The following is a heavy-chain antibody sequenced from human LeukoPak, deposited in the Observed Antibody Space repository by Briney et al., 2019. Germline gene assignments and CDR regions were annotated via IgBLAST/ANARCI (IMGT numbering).Heavy chain of an antibody. CDR2: ISAYNGNT. V-gene: IGHV1-18*01. J-gene: IGHJ6*02. Sequence: ASVKVSCKASGYTFTSYGISWVRPAPGQGLEGMGWISAYNGNTNYAQKLQGRVTMTTDTSTSTAYMELRSLRSDDTAVYYCARVMGILDYDFWSGPNYYYYGMDVWGQGTTVTVSS. CDR3: ARVMGILDYDFWSGPNYYYYGMDV. CDR1: GYTFTSYG. D-gene: IGHD3-3*01.